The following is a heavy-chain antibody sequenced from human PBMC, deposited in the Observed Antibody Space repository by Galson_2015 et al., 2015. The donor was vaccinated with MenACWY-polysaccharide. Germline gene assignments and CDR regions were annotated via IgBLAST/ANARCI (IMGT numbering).Heavy chain of an antibody. CDR1: GFTVSSKY. V-gene: IGHV3-53*04. CDR2: IYSGDIT. J-gene: IGHJ6*02. Sequence: SLRLSCAASGFTVSSKYMSWVRQAPGKGLEWVSVIYSGDITYYADSVKGRFTISRQNSKNTLYLQMNSLRGDDTAVYYCVRAPATPGTYYYYGMDVWGQGTTVTVSS. CDR3: VRAPATPGTYYYYGMDV. D-gene: IGHD6-13*01.